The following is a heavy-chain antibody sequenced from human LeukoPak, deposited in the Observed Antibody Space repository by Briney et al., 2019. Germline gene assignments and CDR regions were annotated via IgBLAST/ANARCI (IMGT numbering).Heavy chain of an antibody. CDR3: ARASITASGPHDVYDI. V-gene: IGHV3-64*02. Sequence: GGSLRLSCAASGFSFSSHAMHWVRQAPGKGLEYVSAISGNGYGTRYRDSVKGRFSISRDNSEQMLYLQMGSLRVEDMAVYFCARASITASGPHDVYDIWGRGTMVTVSS. D-gene: IGHD6-13*01. CDR1: GFSFSSHA. J-gene: IGHJ3*02. CDR2: ISGNGYGT.